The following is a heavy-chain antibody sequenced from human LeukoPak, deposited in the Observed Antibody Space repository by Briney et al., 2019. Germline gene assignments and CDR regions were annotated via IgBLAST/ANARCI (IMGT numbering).Heavy chain of an antibody. V-gene: IGHV4-39*07. J-gene: IGHJ5*02. CDR1: GGSISSSSYY. CDR3: ARDPYDFWSGYSDMNWFDP. Sequence: SETLSLTCTVSGGSISSSSYYWGWIRQPPGKGLEWIGSIYTSGSTNYNPSLKSRVTMSVDTSKNQFSLKLSSVTAADTAVYYCARDPYDFWSGYSDMNWFDPWGQGTLVTVSS. D-gene: IGHD3-3*01. CDR2: IYTSGST.